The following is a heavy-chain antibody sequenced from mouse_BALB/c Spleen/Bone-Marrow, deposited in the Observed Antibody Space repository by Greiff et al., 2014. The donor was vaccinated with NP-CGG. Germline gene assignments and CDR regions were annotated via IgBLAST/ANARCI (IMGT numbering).Heavy chain of an antibody. CDR3: ARWTMITGIDY. D-gene: IGHD2-4*01. Sequence: VQLQQPGPELVKPGASMKISCKASGYSFTGYTMNWVKQSHGKNLEWIGLINPYDGGTIYNQKFKGKATLTVDKSSSTAYMELLSLTSGDSAVEYCARWTMITGIDYWGQGTSLTVSS. V-gene: IGHV1-37*01. J-gene: IGHJ4*01. CDR1: GYSFTGYT. CDR2: INPYDGGT.